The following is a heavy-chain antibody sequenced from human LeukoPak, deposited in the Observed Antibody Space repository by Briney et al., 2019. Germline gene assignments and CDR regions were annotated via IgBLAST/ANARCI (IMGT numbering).Heavy chain of an antibody. V-gene: IGHV1-2*02. CDR3: ARVLLSGTYLSY. J-gene: IGHJ4*02. CDR2: INPNSGGT. D-gene: IGHD1-26*01. Sequence: ASVKVSCKASGYTFTGYYMHWVRQAPGQGLEWMGWINPNSGGTNYPQKFQGRVTMTRDTSISTAYMELSSLRSDDTAVYYCARVLLSGTYLSYWGQGTLVTVSS. CDR1: GYTFTGYY.